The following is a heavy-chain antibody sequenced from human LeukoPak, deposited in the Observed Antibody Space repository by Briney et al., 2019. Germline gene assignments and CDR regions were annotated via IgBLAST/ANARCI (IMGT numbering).Heavy chain of an antibody. CDR1: GYTFTGYY. J-gene: IGHJ4*02. CDR2: INPNSGGT. CDR3: ARDFWSGESLGDY. V-gene: IGHV1-2*02. D-gene: IGHD3-10*01. Sequence: ASVKVSCKASGYTFTGYYMHWVRQAPGQGLEWMGWINPNSGGTNYAQKFQGRVTMTRDTSISTAYMELSRLRSDDTAVYYCARDFWSGESLGDYWGQGTLVTVSS.